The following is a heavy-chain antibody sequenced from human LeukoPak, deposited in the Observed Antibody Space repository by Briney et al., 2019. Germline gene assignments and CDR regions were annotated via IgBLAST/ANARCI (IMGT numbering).Heavy chain of an antibody. D-gene: IGHD4-17*01. J-gene: IGHJ3*02. CDR1: EFTFSSYA. CDR2: ISYDGSNK. CDR3: AGILRGNAFDI. V-gene: IGHV3-30*04. Sequence: GGSLRLSCAALEFTFSSYAMHWVRKAPGKGLEWGAVISYDGSNKYYADSVKGRFTISRDNYKNTLYLQMNSLRAEDTAVYYCAGILRGNAFDIWGQGTMVTVSS.